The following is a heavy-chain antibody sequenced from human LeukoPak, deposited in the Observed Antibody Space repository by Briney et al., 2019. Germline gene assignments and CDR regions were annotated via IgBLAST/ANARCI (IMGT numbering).Heavy chain of an antibody. V-gene: IGHV4-31*03. Sequence: PSETLSFTCTVSGGSISRGGYYWSWIRQHPGKGLEWIGYIYYSGSTYYNPSLKSRVTISVDTSKNQFSLKLSSVTAADTAVYYCVRDRGRKYQLQYWYFDPWGRGTLVTVSS. J-gene: IGHJ2*01. CDR1: GGSISRGGYY. D-gene: IGHD2-2*01. CDR3: VRDRGRKYQLQYWYFDP. CDR2: IYYSGST.